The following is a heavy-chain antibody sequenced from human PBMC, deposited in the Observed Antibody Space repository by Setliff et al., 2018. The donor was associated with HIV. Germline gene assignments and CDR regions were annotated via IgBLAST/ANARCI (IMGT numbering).Heavy chain of an antibody. CDR1: AYSIRNGYY. Sequence: NPSETLSLTCTVSAYSIRNGYYWGWIRQPAGKGLEWIGRFYTSGSTNYNPSLKSRVTMSVDTSKNQFSLKLSSVTAADTAVYYCARTLSTMVKTDGYYDYYYMDVWGKGTTVTVSS. J-gene: IGHJ6*03. CDR2: FYTSGST. D-gene: IGHD3-10*01. V-gene: IGHV4-4*07. CDR3: ARTLSTMVKTDGYYDYYYMDV.